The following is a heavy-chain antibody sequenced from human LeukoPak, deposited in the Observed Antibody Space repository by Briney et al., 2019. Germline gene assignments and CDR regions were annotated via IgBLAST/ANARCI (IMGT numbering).Heavy chain of an antibody. V-gene: IGHV3-30*04. CDR2: ISYEGNKE. J-gene: IGHJ5*02. CDR3: AREYFVGDSRGAPWFDP. Sequence: GGSLRLSCAGSGFTFSNYVMYRVRPAPGMGLEGVAVISYEGNKEDYAESVKGRFTISRDISKSTLFLQMNSLRVEDTAVYSCAREYFVGDSRGAPWFDPRGQGTLVTVSS. D-gene: IGHD3-22*01. CDR1: GFTFSNYV.